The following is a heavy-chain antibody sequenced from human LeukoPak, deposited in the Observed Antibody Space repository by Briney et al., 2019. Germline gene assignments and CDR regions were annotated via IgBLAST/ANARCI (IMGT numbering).Heavy chain of an antibody. CDR2: IYHSGST. V-gene: IGHV4-4*02. D-gene: IGHD3-10*01. J-gene: IGHJ3*02. CDR1: GGSISSSNW. CDR3: AKSNGYGLVDI. Sequence: SETLSLTCAVSGGSISSSNWWSWVRQPPGKGLEWIGEIYHSGSTNYNPSLKSRVTISVDKSRNQFSLKLNSVTAADTAVYYCAKSNGYGLVDIWGQGTMVTVSS.